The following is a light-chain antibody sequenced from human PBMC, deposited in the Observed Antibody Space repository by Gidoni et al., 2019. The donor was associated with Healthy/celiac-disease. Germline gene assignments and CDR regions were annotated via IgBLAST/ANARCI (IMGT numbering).Light chain of an antibody. CDR1: QSVSSY. CDR2: DAS. V-gene: IGKV3-11*01. J-gene: IGKJ4*02. CDR3: QQRSNWPSLT. Sequence: EIVLTQSPATLSLSPGERATLSCRASQSVSSYLAWYQQKPGQAPRLLIYDASTRATGIPARFSGSGSGTDLTLTISSLEPEDFAVYYCQQRSNWPSLTFGGGTKVEIK.